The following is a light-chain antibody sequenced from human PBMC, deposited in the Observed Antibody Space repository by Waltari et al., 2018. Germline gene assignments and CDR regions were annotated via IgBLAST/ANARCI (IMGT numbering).Light chain of an antibody. J-gene: IGLJ2*01. CDR1: SSDVGGDDS. CDR3: SSQSTKNGVI. CDR2: DVN. V-gene: IGLV2-14*03. Sequence: QSALTQPASVSGSPGQSITISCTGSSSDVGGDDSVSWYEDHPGQAPKVIIYDVNKLPLGVSDRFSGSKSGNTASLTISGLQAEDEATFYCSSQSTKNGVIFGGGTKVTVL.